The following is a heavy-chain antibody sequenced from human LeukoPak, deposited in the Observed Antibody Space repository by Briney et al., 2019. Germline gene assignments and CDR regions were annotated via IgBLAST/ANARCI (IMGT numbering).Heavy chain of an antibody. CDR2: IYYSGST. CDR3: ARWGQLNWFDP. D-gene: IGHD2-2*01. J-gene: IGHJ5*02. CDR1: GGSISRYY. V-gene: IGHV4-59*01. Sequence: SETLSLTCTVSGGSISRYYWSWIRQPPGKRLEWIGYIYYSGSTNYNPSLKSRVTISVDTSKNQFSLKLSSVTAADTAVYYCARWGQLNWFDPWGQGTLVTVSS.